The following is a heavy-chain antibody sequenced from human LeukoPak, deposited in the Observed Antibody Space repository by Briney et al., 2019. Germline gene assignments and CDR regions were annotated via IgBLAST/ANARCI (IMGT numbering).Heavy chain of an antibody. CDR1: GGSISSGGYY. Sequence: SETLSLTCTVSGGSISSGGYYWSWIRQPPGKGLEWIGSIYYSGANYYNPSLKSRVTISVDTSRNQFSLKLRSVTAADTAVYYCAKNFWSRSDAFDIWGQGTMVTVSS. CDR2: IYYSGAN. J-gene: IGHJ3*02. CDR3: AKNFWSRSDAFDI. V-gene: IGHV4-39*01. D-gene: IGHD3-3*01.